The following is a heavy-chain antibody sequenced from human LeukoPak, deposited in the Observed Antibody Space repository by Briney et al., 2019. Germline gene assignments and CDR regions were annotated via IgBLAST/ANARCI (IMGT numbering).Heavy chain of an antibody. V-gene: IGHV3-66*01. CDR1: GFTVSSNY. CDR3: ARDWVGCDY. D-gene: IGHD3-16*01. J-gene: IGHJ4*02. CDR2: INSGGST. Sequence: GGSLRLSCAASGFTVSSNYMSWVRQAPGRGLEWVSVINSGGSTYYAESVKGRFTTSRDNSKNMLYLQMNTLRAEDTAVYYCARDWVGCDYWGQGTLVTVSS.